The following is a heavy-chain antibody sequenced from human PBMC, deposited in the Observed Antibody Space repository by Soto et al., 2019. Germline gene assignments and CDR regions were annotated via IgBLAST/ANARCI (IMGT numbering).Heavy chain of an antibody. D-gene: IGHD6-19*01. CDR2: ISYDGSNK. CDR1: GFTFSSYA. V-gene: IGHV3-30-3*01. Sequence: QVQLVESGGGVVQPGRSLRLSCAASGFTFSSYAMHWVRQAPGKGLEWVAVISYDGSNKYYADSVKGRFTISRDNSKNTLYLQMNSLRAEDTAVYYCARGEQWLRYWGQGTLVTVSS. CDR3: ARGEQWLRY. J-gene: IGHJ4*02.